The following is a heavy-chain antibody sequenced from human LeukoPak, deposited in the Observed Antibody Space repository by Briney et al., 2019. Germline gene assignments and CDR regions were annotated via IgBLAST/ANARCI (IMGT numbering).Heavy chain of an antibody. CDR3: ARAPTVLVGYCSSSSCQADY. CDR1: GFTFRSYS. CDR2: IDPSSTYI. V-gene: IGHV3-21*01. D-gene: IGHD2-2*01. J-gene: IGHJ4*02. Sequence: GGSLRLSCAASGFTFRSYSMNWVRQAPGKGLEWVSAIDPSSTYIYYADSVKGRFTISRDNAENSLYLQMNSLRVEDTAVYYCARAPTVLVGYCSSSSCQADYWGQGTLVTVSS.